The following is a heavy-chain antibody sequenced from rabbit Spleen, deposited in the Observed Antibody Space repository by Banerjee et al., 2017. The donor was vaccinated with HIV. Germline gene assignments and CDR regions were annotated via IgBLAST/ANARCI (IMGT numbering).Heavy chain of an antibody. CDR2: IDPVFGIT. D-gene: IGHD8-1*01. Sequence: QLKESGGGLVQPGGSLKLSCKASGFTISSTYCMNWVRQAPGKGLEWIGYIDPVFGITYYANWVNGRFSISRENAQNTVLLQMTSLTAADTATYFCARDGAGGSYFALWGPGTLVTVS. J-gene: IGHJ4*01. V-gene: IGHV1S7*01. CDR3: ARDGAGGSYFAL. CDR1: GFTISSTYC.